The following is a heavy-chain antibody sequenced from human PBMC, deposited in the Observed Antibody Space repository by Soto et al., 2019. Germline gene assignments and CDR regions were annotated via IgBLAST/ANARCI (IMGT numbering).Heavy chain of an antibody. D-gene: IGHD2-2*01. J-gene: IGHJ6*02. CDR3: ARFVVVPAAILHYYYGMDV. CDR2: IDPSDSYT. Sequence: PVESLKISCKGSGDSCTSYWIILVRQMPGKGLEWMGRIDPSDSYTNYSPSFQGHVTISADKSISTAYLQWSSLKASDTAMYYCARFVVVPAAILHYYYGMDVWGQGTTVTVSS. CDR1: GDSCTSYW. V-gene: IGHV5-10-1*01.